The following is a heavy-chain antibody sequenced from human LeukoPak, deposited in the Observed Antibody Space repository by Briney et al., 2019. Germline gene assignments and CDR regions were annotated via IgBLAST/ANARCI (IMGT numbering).Heavy chain of an antibody. CDR3: AKETAPKQWLVRGYFDY. CDR1: GFTFSSYA. CDR2: ISGSGGST. D-gene: IGHD6-19*01. V-gene: IGHV3-23*01. J-gene: IGHJ4*02. Sequence: HPGGSLRLSCAASGFTFSSYAMSWVRQAPGKGLEWVSAISGSGGSTYYADSVKGRFTISRDNSKNTLYLQMNSLRAEDTAVYYCAKETAPKQWLVRGYFDYWGQGTLVTVSS.